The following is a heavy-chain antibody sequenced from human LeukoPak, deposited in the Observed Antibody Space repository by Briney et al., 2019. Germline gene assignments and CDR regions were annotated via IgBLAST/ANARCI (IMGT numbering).Heavy chain of an antibody. J-gene: IGHJ3*02. CDR3: ARGMSSGRYAVDI. V-gene: IGHV3-48*01. D-gene: IGHD6-19*01. Sequence: PGGSLRLSCAASGFTFSSYSMNWVRQAPGKGLEWVSYISSSSSTIYYADSVKGRFTISRDNAKNSLYLQMNSLRAEDTAVYYCARGMSSGRYAVDIWGQGIMVTVSS. CDR2: ISSSSSTI. CDR1: GFTFSSYS.